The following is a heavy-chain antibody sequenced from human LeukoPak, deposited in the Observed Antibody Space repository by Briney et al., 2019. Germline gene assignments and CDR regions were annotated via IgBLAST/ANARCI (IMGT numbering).Heavy chain of an antibody. D-gene: IGHD6-19*01. CDR1: GFTFSSYS. V-gene: IGHV3-21*04. CDR3: ARVAYSGGWSSTTLNDY. Sequence: GGSLRLSCAASGFTFSSYSMNWVRQAPGKGLEWVSSISSSSSYIYYADSVKGRFTISRDNAKNSLYLQMNSLRAEDTAVYYCARVAYSGGWSSTTLNDYWGQGTLVTVSS. CDR2: ISSSSSYI. J-gene: IGHJ4*02.